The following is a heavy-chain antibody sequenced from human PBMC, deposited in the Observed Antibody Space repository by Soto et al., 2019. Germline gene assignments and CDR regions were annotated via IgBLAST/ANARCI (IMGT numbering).Heavy chain of an antibody. D-gene: IGHD4-17*01. CDR2: IYHSGST. J-gene: IGHJ5*02. CDR1: GGSISSGGYS. CDR3: ARTTVVYNWFDP. Sequence: PSETLSLTCAVSGGSISSGGYSWSWIRQPPGKGLEWIGYIYHSGSTYYNPSLKSRVTISVDRSKNQFSLKLSSVTAADTAVYYCARTTVVYNWFDPWGQGTLVTVSS. V-gene: IGHV4-30-2*01.